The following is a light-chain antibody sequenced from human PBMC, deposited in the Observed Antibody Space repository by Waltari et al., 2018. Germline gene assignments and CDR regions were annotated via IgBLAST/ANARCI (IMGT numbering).Light chain of an antibody. CDR1: QSVLYSSNDKNY. CDR2: WAS. CDR3: QQYYSTPQT. Sequence: LAVSLGERATINCKSSQSVLYSSNDKNYLAWYQQKPGQPPKLLIYWASTRESGVPDRFSGSGSGTDFTLTISSLQAEDVAVYYCQQYYSTPQTFGQGTKLEIK. V-gene: IGKV4-1*01. J-gene: IGKJ2*01.